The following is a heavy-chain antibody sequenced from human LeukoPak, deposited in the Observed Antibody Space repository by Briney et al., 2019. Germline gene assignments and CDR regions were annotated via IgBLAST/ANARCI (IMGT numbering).Heavy chain of an antibody. V-gene: IGHV4-30-2*01. CDR1: GGSISSGGYS. CDR2: IYHSGST. CDR3: ARGGLTYYYDSSGYYFDY. J-gene: IGHJ4*02. D-gene: IGHD3-22*01. Sequence: SETLSVTCAVSGGSISSGGYSWSWIRQPPGKGLEWIGYIYHSGSTYYNPSLKSRVTISVDRSKNQFSLKLSSVTAADTAVYYCARGGLTYYYDSSGYYFDYWGQGTLVTVSS.